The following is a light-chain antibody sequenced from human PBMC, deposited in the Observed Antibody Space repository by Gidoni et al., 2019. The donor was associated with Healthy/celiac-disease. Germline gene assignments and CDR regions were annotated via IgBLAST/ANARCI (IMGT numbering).Light chain of an antibody. CDR2: DVS. Sequence: QSALTQPASVSGSPGQSITISCTGTSRDVGGYNYVSWYQQHPGKAPKLMIYDVSKRPSGVSNRFSGSKSGNTASLTSSGLQAEDEADYYCSSYTSSSIFVVFGGGTKLTVL. CDR1: SRDVGGYNY. V-gene: IGLV2-14*03. J-gene: IGLJ2*01. CDR3: SSYTSSSIFVV.